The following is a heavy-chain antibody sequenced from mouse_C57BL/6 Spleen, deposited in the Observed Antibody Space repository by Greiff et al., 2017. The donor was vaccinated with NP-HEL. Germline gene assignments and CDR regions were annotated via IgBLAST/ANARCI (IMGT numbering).Heavy chain of an antibody. CDR2: INPNNGGT. D-gene: IGHD2-1*01. Sequence: EVQLQQSGPELVKPGASVKISCKASGYTFTDYYMNWVKQSHGKSLEWIGDINPNNGGTSYNQKFKGKATLTVDKSSSTAYMELRSLTSEDSAVYYCVYPFAYWGQGTLVTVSA. V-gene: IGHV1-26*01. CDR3: VYPFAY. J-gene: IGHJ3*01. CDR1: GYTFTDYY.